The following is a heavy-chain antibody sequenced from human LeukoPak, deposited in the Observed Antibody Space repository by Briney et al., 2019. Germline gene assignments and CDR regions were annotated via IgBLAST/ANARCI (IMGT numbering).Heavy chain of an antibody. V-gene: IGHV4-61*02. CDR1: GGSVSGGNYY. D-gene: IGHD6-19*01. CDR3: ARDPGSGWFDY. CDR2: ISTSGTT. Sequence: PSETLSLAWTVSGGSVSGGNYYWSWIRQPAGKGLEWIGRISTSGTTNYNPSLKRRITISIGTSKNQFSLHLSSVTPADTAVYYCARDPGSGWFDYWGQGTLVTVSS. J-gene: IGHJ4*02.